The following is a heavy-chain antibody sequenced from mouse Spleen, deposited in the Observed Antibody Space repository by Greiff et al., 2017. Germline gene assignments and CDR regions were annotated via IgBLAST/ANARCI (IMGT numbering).Heavy chain of an antibody. J-gene: IGHJ2*01. CDR2: ISSGGGNT. D-gene: IGHD2-1*01. V-gene: IGHV5-9*01. Sequence: EVMLVESGGGLVKRGGSLKLSCAASGFTFSSYAMSWVRQTPEKRLEWVATISSGGGNTYYPDSVKGRFTISRDNAKNTLYLQMSSLKSEDTAMYYCARLYGNYVRPFDYWGQGTTLTVSS. CDR3: ARLYGNYVRPFDY. CDR1: GFTFSSYA.